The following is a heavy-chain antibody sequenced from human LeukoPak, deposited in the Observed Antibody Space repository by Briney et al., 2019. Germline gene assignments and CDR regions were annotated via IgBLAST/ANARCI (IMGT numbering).Heavy chain of an antibody. CDR3: ARERVPGEY. V-gene: IGHV3-48*01. D-gene: IGHD3-10*01. CDR2: ISSSSSAI. J-gene: IGHJ4*02. Sequence: PGGSLRLSCAASGFTFSTYSMNWVRQAPGKGLEWVSYISSSSSAIYYADSVKGRFTISRDNAKNSLYLQMNSLRADDTAVYYCARERVPGEYWGQGTLVTVSS. CDR1: GFTFSTYS.